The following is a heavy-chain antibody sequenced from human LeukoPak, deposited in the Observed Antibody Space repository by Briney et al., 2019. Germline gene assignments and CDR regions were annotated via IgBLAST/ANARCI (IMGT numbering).Heavy chain of an antibody. D-gene: IGHD3-22*01. CDR1: GGTFSSYA. Sequence: SVKVSCKASGGTFSSYAISWVRQAPGQGLEWMGGIIPIFGTANYAQKFQGRVTITADESTSTAYMELSSLRSEDTAVYYCVSWYYDSSGYPSIYYYYYGMDVWGQGTTATVSS. V-gene: IGHV1-69*13. CDR3: VSWYYDSSGYPSIYYYYYGMDV. J-gene: IGHJ6*02. CDR2: IIPIFGTA.